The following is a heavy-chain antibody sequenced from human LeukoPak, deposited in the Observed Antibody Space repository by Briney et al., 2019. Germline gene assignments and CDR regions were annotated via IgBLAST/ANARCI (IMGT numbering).Heavy chain of an antibody. CDR1: GFTFSSYW. J-gene: IGHJ4*02. V-gene: IGHV3-74*01. D-gene: IGHD2-2*01. Sequence: QPGGSLRLSCAASGFTFSSYWMHWVRQAPGKGLVWVSRINTDGSSTNYADSVKGRFTISRDNAKNTLYLQMNSLRDEDTAVYFCATLVVPATLGTFDYWGQGTLVTVSS. CDR3: ATLVVPATLGTFDY. CDR2: INTDGSST.